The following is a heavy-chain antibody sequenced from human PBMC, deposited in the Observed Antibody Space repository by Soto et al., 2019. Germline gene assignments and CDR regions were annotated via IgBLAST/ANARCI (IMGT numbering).Heavy chain of an antibody. J-gene: IGHJ4*02. V-gene: IGHV4-39*01. Sequence: XGTLSLTCTVSGGSISSSSYYGGWIRQPPGKGLEWIGSIYYSGSTYYNPSLKSRVTISVDTSKNQFSLKLSSVTAADSAVYYCARHEEQLDPFDYWGQGTLVTVSS. CDR1: GGSISSSSYY. CDR2: IYYSGST. CDR3: ARHEEQLDPFDY. D-gene: IGHD6-6*01.